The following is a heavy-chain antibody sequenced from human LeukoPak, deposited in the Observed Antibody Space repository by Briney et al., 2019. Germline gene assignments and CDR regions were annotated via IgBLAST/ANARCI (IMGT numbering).Heavy chain of an antibody. Sequence: GRSLRLSCAASGFTFSSYAMNWVRQAPGTGLEWVSYISPSSTLIYHADSVKGRFTISRDNAKKSLFLQMNSLRAEDTAVYYCASLASEWELPEVDYWGLGTLVTVSS. CDR1: GFTFSSYA. J-gene: IGHJ4*02. CDR3: ASLASEWELPEVDY. V-gene: IGHV3-48*01. CDR2: ISPSSTLI. D-gene: IGHD1-26*01.